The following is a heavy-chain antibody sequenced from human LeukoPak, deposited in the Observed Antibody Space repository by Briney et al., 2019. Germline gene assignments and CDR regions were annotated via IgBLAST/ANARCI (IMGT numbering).Heavy chain of an antibody. CDR3: AKEVPYSNTWYTIDY. D-gene: IGHD6-13*01. J-gene: IGHJ4*02. CDR1: GFTFSSYG. CDR2: IRYDGSNK. Sequence: AGGSLRLSCAASGFTFSSYGMHWVRQAPGKGLEWVAFIRYDGSNKYYADSVKGRFTISRDNSKNTLYLQMDSLRAEDTAVYYCAKEVPYSNTWYTIDYWGQGTLVIVSS. V-gene: IGHV3-30*02.